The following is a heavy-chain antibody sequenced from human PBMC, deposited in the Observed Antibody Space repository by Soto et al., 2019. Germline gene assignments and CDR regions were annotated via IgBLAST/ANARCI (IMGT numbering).Heavy chain of an antibody. V-gene: IGHV4-4*02. CDR1: GGSISSSNW. J-gene: IGHJ4*02. CDR3: ARTMTTVVTPDYFDY. CDR2: IYHSGST. Sequence: SETLSLTCAVSGGSISSSNWWSWVRQPPGKGLEWIGGIYHSGSTNYNPSLKSRVTISVDKSKNQFSLKLSSVTAADTAVYYCARTMTTVVTPDYFDYWGQGTLVTVSS. D-gene: IGHD4-17*01.